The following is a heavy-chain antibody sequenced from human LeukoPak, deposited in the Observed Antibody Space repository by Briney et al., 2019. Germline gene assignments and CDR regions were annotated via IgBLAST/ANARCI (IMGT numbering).Heavy chain of an antibody. Sequence: GGSLRLSCLASGFTFSSFWMHWVRQIPGKGLVWVSRIKTDGSSTDYADSVKGRFTISRDNARNTLYLQMDSLRVEDTAVYYCVRETRIGSSGMQGWFDPWGQGTLVTVSS. CDR3: VRETRIGSSGMQGWFDP. CDR2: IKTDGSST. D-gene: IGHD6-13*01. J-gene: IGHJ5*02. V-gene: IGHV3-74*01. CDR1: GFTFSSFW.